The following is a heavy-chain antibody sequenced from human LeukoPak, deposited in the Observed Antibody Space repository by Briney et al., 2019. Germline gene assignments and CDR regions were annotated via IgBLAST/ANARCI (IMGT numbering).Heavy chain of an antibody. CDR3: ATGNPGIVGARDAFDI. J-gene: IGHJ3*02. D-gene: IGHD1-26*01. V-gene: IGHV1-24*01. CDR1: GYTLTELS. Sequence: ASVKVSCKVSGYTLTELSMHWVRQAPGKGLEWMGGFDPEDGETIYAQKFQGRVTMTEDTSTDTAYMELSSLRSEDTAVYYCATGNPGIVGARDAFDIWGKGTTVNISS. CDR2: FDPEDGET.